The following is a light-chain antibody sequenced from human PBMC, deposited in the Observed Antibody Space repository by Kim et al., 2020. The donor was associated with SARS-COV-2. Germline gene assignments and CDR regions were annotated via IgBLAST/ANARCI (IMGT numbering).Light chain of an antibody. CDR1: GSINSW. CDR2: KAS. J-gene: IGKJ1*01. Sequence: ASVGDRVTIAGRDSGSINSWLAWYQQKPGKAPKLLIYKASILQSGVPSRFSGSGSGTEVTLTISGLQPDDFATYYGQQCSTYSPTFGQGTKVDIK. CDR3: QQCSTYSPT. V-gene: IGKV1-5*03.